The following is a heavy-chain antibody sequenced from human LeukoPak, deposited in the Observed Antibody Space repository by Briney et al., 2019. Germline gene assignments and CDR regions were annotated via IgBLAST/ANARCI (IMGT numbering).Heavy chain of an antibody. J-gene: IGHJ4*02. V-gene: IGHV1-2*02. CDR1: GYTFTGYY. Sequence: APVKVSCKASGYTFTGYYMHWMRQAPAQGLEWMGWINPNSGGTNYAQKFQGRVTMTRDTAISTAYMELSRLRSDDTAVYYCARADIVVVPAADFDYWGQGTLVTVSS. CDR2: INPNSGGT. CDR3: ARADIVVVPAADFDY. D-gene: IGHD2-2*01.